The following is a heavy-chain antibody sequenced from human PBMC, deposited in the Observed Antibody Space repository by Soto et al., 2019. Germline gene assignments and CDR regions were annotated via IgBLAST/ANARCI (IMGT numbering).Heavy chain of an antibody. CDR2: IRSDSNHI. CDR1: GFIFSGFS. CDR3: ARDLAHAFDY. J-gene: IGHJ4*02. Sequence: GGSLRLSCAASGFIFSGFSMNWIRQAPGKGLEWLSYIRSDSNHIGYADSVRGRFTISSDIAKNSLFLQMSSLRDEDTAVYYCARDLAHAFDYWGQGTLVTVSS. D-gene: IGHD3-16*01. V-gene: IGHV3-48*02.